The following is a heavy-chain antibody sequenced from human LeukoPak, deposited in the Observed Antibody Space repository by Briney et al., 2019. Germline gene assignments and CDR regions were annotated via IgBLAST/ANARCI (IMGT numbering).Heavy chain of an antibody. CDR2: IRYDGSNK. V-gene: IGHV3-30*02. D-gene: IGHD1-14*01. Sequence: PGGSLRLSCAASGFTFSSYGMHWVRQAPGKGLEWVAFIRYDGSNKYYADSVKGRFTISRDNSKNTLYLQMKSLRAEDTAVYYCAPGRVLFFGGAREPWSPPPGTGFIFRWGQGTLVTVSS. CDR3: APGRVLFFGGAREPWSPPPGTGFIFR. CDR1: GFTFSSYG. J-gene: IGHJ4*02.